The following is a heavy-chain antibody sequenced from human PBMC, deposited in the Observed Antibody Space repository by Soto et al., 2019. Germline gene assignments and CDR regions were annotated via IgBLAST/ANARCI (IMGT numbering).Heavy chain of an antibody. CDR3: VRTHRYSPAAIPY. Sequence: ASVKVSCKASGYTFSSYAMHWVRQAPGQRLEWMGWINAGYGNTKSSQKFQDRVTISVDTSKNQFSLKLSSVTAADTAVYYCVRTHRYSPAAIPYWGQGTLVTVSS. J-gene: IGHJ4*02. CDR2: INAGYGNT. D-gene: IGHD2-2*02. V-gene: IGHV1-3*01. CDR1: GYTFSSYA.